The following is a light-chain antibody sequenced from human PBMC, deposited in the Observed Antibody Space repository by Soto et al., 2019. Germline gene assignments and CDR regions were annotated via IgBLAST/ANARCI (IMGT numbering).Light chain of an antibody. J-gene: IGLJ1*01. V-gene: IGLV2-23*01. CDR2: EGS. CDR3: CSYAGSSPDV. Sequence: QSVLTQPASVSGSPGQSITISCTGTSSDVGSYNLVSWYQQHPGKAPKLMIYEGSKRPSGVSNRFSGSKSGNTASLTISGLQAEDEADYCCCSYAGSSPDVFGTGTKLTVL. CDR1: SSDVGSYNL.